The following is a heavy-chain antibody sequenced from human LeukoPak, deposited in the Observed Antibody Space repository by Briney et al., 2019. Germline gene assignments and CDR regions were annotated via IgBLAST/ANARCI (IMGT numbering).Heavy chain of an antibody. CDR3: ARVLGIAVVPGATEDNYFDP. CDR2: INQSGDT. V-gene: IGHV4-34*01. J-gene: IGHJ5*02. D-gene: IGHD2-2*01. CDR1: GGSFSDYF. Sequence: PSETLSLTCGVYGGSFSDYFWTWIRQSPAMGLEWIGEINQSGDTDYNPSLKSRANISIDTSRSQFSLTLNSETAADTAIYYCARVLGIAVVPGATEDNYFDPWGQGTQVTVSS.